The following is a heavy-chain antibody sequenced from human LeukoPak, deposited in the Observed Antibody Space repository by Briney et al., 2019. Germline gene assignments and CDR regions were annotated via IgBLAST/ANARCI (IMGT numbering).Heavy chain of an antibody. CDR3: ARFGLGKHIEVAGIPFDI. CDR2: INHSGST. V-gene: IGHV4-39*07. Sequence: SETLSLTCTVSGGSISSSSYYWGWIRQPPGKGLEWIGEINHSGSTNYNPSLKSRVTISVDTSKNQFSLKLSSVTAADTAVYYCARFGLGKHIEVAGIPFDIWGQGTMVTVSS. J-gene: IGHJ3*02. CDR1: GGSISSSSYY. D-gene: IGHD6-19*01.